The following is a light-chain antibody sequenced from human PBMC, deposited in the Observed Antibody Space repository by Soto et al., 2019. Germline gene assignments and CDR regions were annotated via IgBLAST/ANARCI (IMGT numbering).Light chain of an antibody. V-gene: IGLV1-40*01. Sequence: QSVLTQPPSVSGAPGQRVTISCSGTSSSIGAGYEVHWYHQLPGTAPKLVVSGNGNRPSGVPDRLSASKSGTSASLAITGLQAEDEGHYYCQSYDSSLSAYYVFGTGTKVTVL. CDR3: QSYDSSLSAYYV. J-gene: IGLJ1*01. CDR1: SSSIGAGYE. CDR2: GNG.